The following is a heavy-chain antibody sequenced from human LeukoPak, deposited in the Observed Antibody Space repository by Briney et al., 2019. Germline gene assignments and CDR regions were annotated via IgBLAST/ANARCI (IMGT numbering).Heavy chain of an antibody. CDR3: AKAPSDGLKYYFDY. J-gene: IGHJ4*02. CDR2: ISGSGGST. Sequence: GGSLRLSCAASGFTFSSYAMRWVRQAPGKGLEWVSAISGSGGSTYYADSVKGRFTISRDNSKNTLYLQMNSLRAEDTAVYYCAKAPSDGLKYYFDYWGQGTLVTVSS. V-gene: IGHV3-23*01. CDR1: GFTFSSYA.